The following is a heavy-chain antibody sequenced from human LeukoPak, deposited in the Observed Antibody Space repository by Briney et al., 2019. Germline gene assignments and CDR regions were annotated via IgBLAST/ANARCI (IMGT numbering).Heavy chain of an antibody. V-gene: IGHV1-24*01. CDR1: GDTLNDLS. D-gene: IGHD3-3*01. CDR3: ATENLLEGRSFFDF. CDR2: FDPEDGET. Sequence: ASVKLPYKVSGDTLNDLSMHWVRQAPGKGLEWMGGFDPEDGETVYAQKFQGRVTMTEDTSTDTAYMELSSLTSDDTALYFCATENLLEGRSFFDFWGRGPLVTVSS. J-gene: IGHJ4*02.